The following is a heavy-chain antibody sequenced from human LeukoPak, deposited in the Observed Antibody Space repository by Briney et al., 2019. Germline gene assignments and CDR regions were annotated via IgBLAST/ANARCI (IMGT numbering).Heavy chain of an antibody. V-gene: IGHV3-23*01. Sequence: ETLSLTCAVSGGSISSSNWWSWVRQAPGKGLEWVSHISGSGSGGSTYYVDSVKCRFTISRDNSKNTLYLQMNSLRAEDTAVYYCARYDGSGVDAFDIWGQGTMVTVSS. CDR3: ARYDGSGVDAFDI. CDR1: GGSISSSN. J-gene: IGHJ3*02. CDR2: ISGSGSGGST. D-gene: IGHD3-22*01.